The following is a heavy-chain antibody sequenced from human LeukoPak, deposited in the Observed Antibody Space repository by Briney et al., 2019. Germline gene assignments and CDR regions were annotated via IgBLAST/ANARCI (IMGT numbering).Heavy chain of an antibody. CDR1: GFTFSSYA. Sequence: GGSLRLSCAASGFTFSSYAMSWVRQAPGKGLEWVSAISGSGGSTYYADSVKGRFTISRDNSKNTLYLQMNSLRAEDTAVYYCAKEWVSSGWSLTIFDYWGQGTLVTVSS. CDR2: ISGSGGST. D-gene: IGHD6-19*01. V-gene: IGHV3-23*01. J-gene: IGHJ4*02. CDR3: AKEWVSSGWSLTIFDY.